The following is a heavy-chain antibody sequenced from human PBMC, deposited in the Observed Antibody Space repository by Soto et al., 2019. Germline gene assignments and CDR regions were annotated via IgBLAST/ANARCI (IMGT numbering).Heavy chain of an antibody. Sequence: GGSLRLSCAASGFTFSDYWMHWVRQAPGEGLVWVSFVNNDGSTTSYADSVQGRFTISRDNAKNTLYLEVNSLRAEDTALYYCARGAGGFDYWGQGALVTVSS. D-gene: IGHD2-15*01. CDR2: VNNDGSTT. CDR3: ARGAGGFDY. CDR1: GFTFSDYW. J-gene: IGHJ4*02. V-gene: IGHV3-74*01.